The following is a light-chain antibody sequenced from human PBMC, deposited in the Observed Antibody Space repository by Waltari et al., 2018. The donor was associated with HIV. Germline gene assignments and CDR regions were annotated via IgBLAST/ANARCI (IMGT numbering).Light chain of an antibody. CDR1: NLGKRF. Sequence: DLSQPASVSVSPGQTATVTCSGDNLGKRFVCWYRQKSGQSPEFISYQDSRLPSGISYRFSGATSGSKATLTIRETQSIDEGDYYCQAWDSNNYVFGSGTRVTVL. CDR2: QDS. V-gene: IGLV3-1*01. J-gene: IGLJ1*01. CDR3: QAWDSNNYV.